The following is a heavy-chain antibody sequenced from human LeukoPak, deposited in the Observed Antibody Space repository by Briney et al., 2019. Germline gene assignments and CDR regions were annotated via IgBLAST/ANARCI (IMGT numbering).Heavy chain of an antibody. D-gene: IGHD2-15*01. CDR2: IDWNGGST. Sequence: GGSLRLSCAASGFTFDDYGMSWVRQAPGKGLEWVSGIDWNGGSTGYADSVKGRFTISRDNAKNSLYLQMNTLRPEDTALYFCARSRDYCSDDSCYLPMDVWGKGTMVTVSS. CDR3: ARSRDYCSDDSCYLPMDV. J-gene: IGHJ6*03. V-gene: IGHV3-20*04. CDR1: GFTFDDYG.